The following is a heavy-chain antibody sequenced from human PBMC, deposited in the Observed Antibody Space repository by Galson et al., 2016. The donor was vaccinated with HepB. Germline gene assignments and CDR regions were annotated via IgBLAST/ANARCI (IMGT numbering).Heavy chain of an antibody. V-gene: IGHV4-61*01. CDR1: GDSVSSESSS. CDR3: ARGGRWLQFDY. CDR2: IQYSGAT. J-gene: IGHJ4*02. Sequence: ETLSLTCSVSGDSVSSESSSWAWIRQPPGKGLEWIGYIQYSGATNHSPSLKSRLTISMDTSKNQFSLRLTSVTAADTATYYCARGGRWLQFDYWGQGALVSVSS. D-gene: IGHD5-24*01.